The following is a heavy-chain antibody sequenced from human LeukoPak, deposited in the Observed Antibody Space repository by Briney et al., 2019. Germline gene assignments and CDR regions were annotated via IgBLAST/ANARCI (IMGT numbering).Heavy chain of an antibody. J-gene: IGHJ4*02. V-gene: IGHV3-23*01. Sequence: GGSLRLSCAASGFTFSAYGMSWFRQAPGKGLEWVSAITYSSGNTYYADSVKGRFTISRDNSKNTLYLQMNSLRAEDTAVYYCAKANYGDYAYQDYWGQGTLVTVSS. CDR3: AKANYGDYAYQDY. D-gene: IGHD4-17*01. CDR1: GFTFSAYG. CDR2: ITYSSGNT.